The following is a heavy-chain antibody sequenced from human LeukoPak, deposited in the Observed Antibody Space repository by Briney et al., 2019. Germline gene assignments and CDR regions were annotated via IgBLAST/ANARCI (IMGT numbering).Heavy chain of an antibody. V-gene: IGHV4-59*08. CDR2: IYYTGTT. CDR3: ARHWYGGNFLFDY. J-gene: IGHJ4*02. D-gene: IGHD4-23*01. CDR1: GGSINSYY. Sequence: SETLSLTCTVSGGSINSYYWTWIRQPPGKVLEWIGSIYYTGTTSYNSSLKSRVTISIDTSKNQFSLNLNSVTAADTAVYYCARHWYGGNFLFDYWGQGTLITVSS.